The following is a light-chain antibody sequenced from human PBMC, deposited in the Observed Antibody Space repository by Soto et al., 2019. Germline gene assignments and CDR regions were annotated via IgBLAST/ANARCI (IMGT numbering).Light chain of an antibody. V-gene: IGKV4-1*01. Sequence: DIVMTQSPDSLAVSLGERATINCKSSQSVLYSPNNKNYLAWYQHKPGQPPKMLIYWASARESGVPDRFSGSGSGTDFTLTISSLQAEDVAVYYCQHYYSIPWTFGQGTKVDIK. J-gene: IGKJ1*01. CDR3: QHYYSIPWT. CDR1: QSVLYSPNNKNY. CDR2: WAS.